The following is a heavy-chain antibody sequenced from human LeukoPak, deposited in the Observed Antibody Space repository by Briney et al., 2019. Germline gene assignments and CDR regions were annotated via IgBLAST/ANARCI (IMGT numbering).Heavy chain of an antibody. CDR1: GGSFSGYY. CDR3: ARHGHHYYGWGGGYYYMDV. Sequence: SETLSLTCAVYGGSFSGYYWSWIRQPPGKGLEWIGEINHSGSTNYNPSLKSRVTISVDTSKNQFSLKLSSVTAADTAVYYCARHGHHYYGWGGGYYYMDVWGKGTTVTISS. CDR2: INHSGST. J-gene: IGHJ6*03. D-gene: IGHD3-10*01. V-gene: IGHV4-34*01.